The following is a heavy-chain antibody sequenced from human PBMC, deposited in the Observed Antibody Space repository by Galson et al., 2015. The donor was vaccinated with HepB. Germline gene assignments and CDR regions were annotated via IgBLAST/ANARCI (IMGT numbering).Heavy chain of an antibody. V-gene: IGHV1-69*01. CDR1: GGTFSSYV. J-gene: IGHJ3*02. Sequence: QSGAEVKKPGESLRISCKASGGTFSSYVIIWMRQAPGQGLEWMGGIIPIFGTGNYAQNFQGRVTITADESTATAYMEMSRLIFEDTATYFCAAGAWELAAFDIWGQGTMVTVSS. D-gene: IGHD1-26*01. CDR2: IIPIFGTG. CDR3: AAGAWELAAFDI.